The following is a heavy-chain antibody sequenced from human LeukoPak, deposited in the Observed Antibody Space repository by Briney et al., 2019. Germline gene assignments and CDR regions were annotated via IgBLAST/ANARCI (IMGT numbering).Heavy chain of an antibody. D-gene: IGHD6-19*01. V-gene: IGHV4-59*01. CDR2: IYYSGST. CDR3: ARDLGAVAVSGGDDY. J-gene: IGHJ4*02. Sequence: SETLSLTCTVSGGSISSYYWSWIRQPPGKGLEWIGYIYYSGSTNYNPSLKSRVTISVDTSKNQFSLKLSSVTAADTAVYYCARDLGAVAVSGGDDYWGQGTLVTVSS. CDR1: GGSISSYY.